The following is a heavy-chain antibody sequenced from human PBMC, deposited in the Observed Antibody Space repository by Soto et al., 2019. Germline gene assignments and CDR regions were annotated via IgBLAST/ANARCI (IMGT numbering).Heavy chain of an antibody. CDR3: AMSLGSTQS. D-gene: IGHD1-26*01. Sequence: EVQLVESGGGLVQPGRSLRLSCAASGFTFDDYAMHWVRQAPGKGLEWVSGITWNSDTIAYADSVKGRFTISRDNAKNSLYLQMNRLRPEDTAFYYCAMSLGSTQSWGQGTLVTVS. CDR1: GFTFDDYA. J-gene: IGHJ5*02. CDR2: ITWNSDTI. V-gene: IGHV3-9*01.